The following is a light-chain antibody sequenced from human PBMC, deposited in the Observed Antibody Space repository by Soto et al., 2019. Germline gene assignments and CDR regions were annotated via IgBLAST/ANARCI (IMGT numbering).Light chain of an antibody. Sequence: EIVLTQSPGTLSLSPGERATLSCRTSQSVSSNSFSWYHQKPGQAPMLLIYGASSRTTGIPDRFSGSGSGKEFTINISRLEPEDFDEYYCQQYDNSPYTFGQGTKLDIK. CDR2: GAS. V-gene: IGKV3-20*01. CDR1: QSVSSNS. J-gene: IGKJ2*01. CDR3: QQYDNSPYT.